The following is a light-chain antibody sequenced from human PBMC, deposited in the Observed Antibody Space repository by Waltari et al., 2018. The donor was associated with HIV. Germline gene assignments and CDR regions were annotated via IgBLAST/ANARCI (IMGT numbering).Light chain of an antibody. V-gene: IGKV1-39*01. CDR2: HAS. CDR3: QQSYGTPLT. Sequence: DIQMTQSPSSLSASVGDRVTITCRASQTVGSRLHWYQQKPGKAPKLLVSHASILQSGVPSRFRGSGYGTDFTLTISSLQPDDFASYFCQQSYGTPLTFAPGPKVDIK. CDR1: QTVGSR. J-gene: IGKJ3*01.